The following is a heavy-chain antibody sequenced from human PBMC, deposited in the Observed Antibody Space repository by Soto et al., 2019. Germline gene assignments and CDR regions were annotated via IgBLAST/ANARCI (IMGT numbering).Heavy chain of an antibody. V-gene: IGHV1-3*01. J-gene: IGHJ3*02. CDR1: GYTFTSYS. D-gene: IGHD1-26*01. CDR2: IHAGNGYT. Sequence: QVQLVQSGAQVKRPGASVTVSCRASGYTFTSYSLHWVRQAPGRRLEWMGWIHAGNGYTKYSQRFQGRVTITRDTSATTVNMDLSSLRSVGTGVYYRARVQYSGVDLRRAFDIWGKGTMVTVSS. CDR3: ARVQYSGVDLRRAFDI.